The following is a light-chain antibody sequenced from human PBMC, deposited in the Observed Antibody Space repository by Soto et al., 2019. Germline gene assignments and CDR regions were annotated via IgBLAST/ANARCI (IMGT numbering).Light chain of an antibody. V-gene: IGKV1-12*01. CDR3: QQANSFPLT. CDR2: AAS. Sequence: DIQMTQSPSSVSASVGGRVTITGGASQGITNWLAWYKQNRGKAPKLLIYAASGLPSGVPSRFRGSGSGTDFTLTISSLQPVDFETYYCQQANSFPLTFGGGTKVDIK. J-gene: IGKJ4*01. CDR1: QGITNW.